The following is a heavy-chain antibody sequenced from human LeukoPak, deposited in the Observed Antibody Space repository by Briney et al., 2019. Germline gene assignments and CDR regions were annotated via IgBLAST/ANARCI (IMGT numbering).Heavy chain of an antibody. CDR3: ARRRDYDILTGYYSYYFGY. CDR2: ISSSGSTI. Sequence: GGSLRLSCAASGFTFTTFGMNWVRQAPGKGLEWVSYISSSGSTIYYADSVKGRFTISRDNAKNSLYLQMNSLRAEDTAVYYCARRRDYDILTGYYSYYFGYWGQGTLVTVSS. D-gene: IGHD3-9*01. V-gene: IGHV3-48*04. J-gene: IGHJ4*02. CDR1: GFTFTTFG.